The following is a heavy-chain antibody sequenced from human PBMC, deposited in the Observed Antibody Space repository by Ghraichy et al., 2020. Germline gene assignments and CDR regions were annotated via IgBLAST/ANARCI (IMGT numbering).Heavy chain of an antibody. Sequence: WIGSIYYSGSTYYNPSLKSRVTISVDTSKNQFSLKLSSVTAADTAVYYCARSITIFGVVMAEFDYWGQG. J-gene: IGHJ4*02. D-gene: IGHD3-3*01. CDR3: ARSITIFGVVMAEFDY. V-gene: IGHV4-39*01. CDR2: IYYSGST.